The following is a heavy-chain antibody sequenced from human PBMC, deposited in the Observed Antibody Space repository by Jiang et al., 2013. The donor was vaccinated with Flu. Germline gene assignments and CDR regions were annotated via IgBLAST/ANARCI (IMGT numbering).Heavy chain of an antibody. V-gene: IGHV3-23*04. Sequence: VQLVESGGGLVQPGGSLRLSCAASGFTFSSYAMSWVRQAPGKGLEWVSAISGSGGSTYYADSVKGRFTISRDNSKNTLYLQMNSLRAEDTAVYYCAKDSPPILRYFDWLFQRDYFDYWGQGTLVTVSS. CDR1: GFTFSSYA. CDR2: ISGSGGST. CDR3: AKDSPPILRYFDWLFQRDYFDY. J-gene: IGHJ4*02. D-gene: IGHD3-9*01.